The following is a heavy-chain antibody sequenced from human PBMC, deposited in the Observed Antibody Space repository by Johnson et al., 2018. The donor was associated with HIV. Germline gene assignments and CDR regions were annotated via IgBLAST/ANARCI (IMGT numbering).Heavy chain of an antibody. CDR2: IWYDGNNK. J-gene: IGHJ3*02. Sequence: QVQLVESGGGVVQPGRSLRLSCVASGFTFSNYAMHWVRQSPGKGLEWVAVIWYDGNNKYYADSVKGRFTISRDNSKNTLYLQMNSLRAEDTAVYYCAKSPAKDHGGNSGAFDIWGQGTMVTVSS. CDR3: AKSPAKDHGGNSGAFDI. CDR1: GFTFSNYA. V-gene: IGHV3-33*06. D-gene: IGHD4-23*01.